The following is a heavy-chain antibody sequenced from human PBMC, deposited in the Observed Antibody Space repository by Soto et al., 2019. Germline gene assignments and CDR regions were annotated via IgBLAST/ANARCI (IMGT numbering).Heavy chain of an antibody. V-gene: IGHV4-4*02. J-gene: IGHJ5*01. CDR1: GVSISAGNL. CDR3: ARLLSGNKEWFDS. Sequence: QVQLQESGPGLVKPWGTLSLTCAVSGVSISAGNLWSWVRQPPGKGLEWIGEVFADGNTNYNPSLKSRVTMSVDKSQNHFSLNLTSVTAADTAVYYCARLLSGNKEWFDSWGPVTLVTVSS. D-gene: IGHD3-10*01. CDR2: VFADGNT.